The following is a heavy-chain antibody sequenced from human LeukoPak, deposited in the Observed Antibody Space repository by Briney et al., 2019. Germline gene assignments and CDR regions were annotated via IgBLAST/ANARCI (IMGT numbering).Heavy chain of an antibody. D-gene: IGHD3-22*01. V-gene: IGHV3-49*03. CDR2: IRSKAYGGTT. Sequence: GGPLRLSCTASGFTFGDYAMGWFRQAPGKGLEWVGFIRSKAYGGTTEYAASVKGRFTISRDDSKSIAYLQMNSLKTEDTGVYYCTRGQLEIYYDSSGYYWFDPWGQGTLVTVSS. J-gene: IGHJ5*02. CDR1: GFTFGDYA. CDR3: TRGQLEIYYDSSGYYWFDP.